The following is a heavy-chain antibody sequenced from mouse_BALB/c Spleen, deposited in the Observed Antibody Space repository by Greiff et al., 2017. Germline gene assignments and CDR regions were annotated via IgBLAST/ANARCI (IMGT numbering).Heavy chain of an antibody. CDR3: ARRTSSTMITLYYFDY. CDR1: GYSITSGYY. CDR2: ISYDGSN. Sequence: EVHLVESGPGLVKPSQSLSLTCSVTGYSITSGYYWNWIRQFPGNKLEWMGYISYDGSNNYNPSLKNRISITRDTSKNQFFLKLNSVTTEDTATYYCARRTSSTMITLYYFDYWGQGTTLTVSS. D-gene: IGHD2-4*01. V-gene: IGHV3-6*02. J-gene: IGHJ2*01.